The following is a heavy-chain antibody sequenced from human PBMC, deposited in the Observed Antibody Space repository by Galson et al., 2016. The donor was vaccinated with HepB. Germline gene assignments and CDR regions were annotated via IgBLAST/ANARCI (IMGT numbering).Heavy chain of an antibody. V-gene: IGHV3-7*03. CDR1: GFTFSSYG. J-gene: IGHJ4*02. D-gene: IGHD3-10*01. CDR2: VKRDGSER. Sequence: SLRLSCAASGFTFSSYGVSWVRQAPGKGLEWVANVKRDGSERYYVDSVKGRFTISRDNAKNSLFLQMNSLRVEDTTVYYCARGANRGRPFYCWGQGTLVTVSP. CDR3: ARGANRGRPFYC.